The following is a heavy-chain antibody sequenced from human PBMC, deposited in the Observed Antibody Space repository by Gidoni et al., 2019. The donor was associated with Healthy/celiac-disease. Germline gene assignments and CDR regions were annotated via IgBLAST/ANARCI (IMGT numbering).Heavy chain of an antibody. Sequence: QVQLQESRPGLVKPSQTLSLPCTVSGGSISSGDYYCSWIRQPPGKGLEWIGYIYYSGSTYYNPSLKSRVTISVDTSKNQYSLKLSSVTAADTAVYYCARSIVVPAAIMGNWFDPWGQGTLVTVSS. CDR2: IYYSGST. CDR3: ARSIVVPAAIMGNWFDP. V-gene: IGHV4-30-4*01. D-gene: IGHD2-2*02. CDR1: GGSISSGDYY. J-gene: IGHJ5*02.